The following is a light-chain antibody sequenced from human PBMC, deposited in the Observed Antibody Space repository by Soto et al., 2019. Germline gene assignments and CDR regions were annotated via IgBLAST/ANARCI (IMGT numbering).Light chain of an antibody. J-gene: IGLJ2*01. V-gene: IGLV2-14*01. Sequence: QSASVSGSPGQSITISCTGTGRDVGGYNYVSWYQQHPGKAPKVMIYDVSNRPSGVSNRFSGSKSGNTASLTISGLQAEDEADYYCSSYTSASTPLVFGGGTKLTVL. CDR2: DVS. CDR1: GRDVGGYNY. CDR3: SSYTSASTPLV.